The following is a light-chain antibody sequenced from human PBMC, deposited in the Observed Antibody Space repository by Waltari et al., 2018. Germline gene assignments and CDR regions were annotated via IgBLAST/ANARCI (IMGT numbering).Light chain of an antibody. V-gene: IGLV2-8*01. CDR3: SSYAGINNFVV. J-gene: IGLJ2*01. CDR1: SSDVGGYNY. CDR2: EVS. Sequence: QSALTQPPSASGSPGQSVTISCTGTSSDVGGYNYSSRYHRHPGKAPKLLIYEVSTRPSGVPGRFSYSNAGNTAALIVSRLQAVDEADYYCSSYAGINNFVVFGGGTKLTVL.